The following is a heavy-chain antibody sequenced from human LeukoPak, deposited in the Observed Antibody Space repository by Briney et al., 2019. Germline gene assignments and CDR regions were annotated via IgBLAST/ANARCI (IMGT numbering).Heavy chain of an antibody. CDR1: GFTFSIYS. V-gene: IGHV3-48*01. J-gene: IGHJ4*02. CDR2: ISGSSSTI. Sequence: GGSLRLSCAASGFTFSIYSMNWVRQAPGKGLEWVSYISGSSSTIYYADSVKGRFTISRDNAKNSLYLQMNSLRVEDTAVYYCARGRPHGNDYWGQGTLVTVSS. CDR3: ARGRPHGNDY. D-gene: IGHD4-23*01.